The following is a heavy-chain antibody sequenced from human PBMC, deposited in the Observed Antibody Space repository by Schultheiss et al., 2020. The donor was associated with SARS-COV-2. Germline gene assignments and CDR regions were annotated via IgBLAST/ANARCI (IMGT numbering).Heavy chain of an antibody. V-gene: IGHV4-39*07. CDR3: ARVRSIRYYFDY. J-gene: IGHJ4*02. CDR2: IYYSGST. Sequence: SETLSLTCTVSGGSISSSSYYWSWIRQPPGKGLEWIGSIYYSGSTYYNPSLKSRVTISVDTSKNQFSLRLYSLTAADTAVYYCARVRSIRYYFDYWGQGTLVTVSS. CDR1: GGSISSSSYY.